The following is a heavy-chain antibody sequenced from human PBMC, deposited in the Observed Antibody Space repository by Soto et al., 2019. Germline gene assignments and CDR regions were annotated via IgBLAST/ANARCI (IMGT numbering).Heavy chain of an antibody. J-gene: IGHJ6*02. D-gene: IGHD2-15*01. CDR2: IRTKANSYAT. CDR1: GFTFRGSA. Sequence: EVQLVESGGGLVQPGESLKLSFAASGFTFRGSAMHWVRQASGKGLEWVGRIRTKANSYATAYAASVQGRFTISRDESNRTAYLQMNSLTTEDTAVYYCPGSLLAYCSGSNCHTDYYNYGMDVWGPGAAVTVSS. V-gene: IGHV3-73*02. CDR3: PGSLLAYCSGSNCHTDYYNYGMDV.